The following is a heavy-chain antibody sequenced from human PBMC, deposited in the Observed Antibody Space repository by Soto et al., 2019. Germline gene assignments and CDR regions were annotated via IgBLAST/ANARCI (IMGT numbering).Heavy chain of an antibody. CDR1: CYPFPSYG. J-gene: IGHJ6*03. D-gene: IGHD6-19*01. CDR2: ISAYNGNT. Sequence: VLVSCRASCYPFPSYGLSWVGQAPVQGRGGMGWISAYNGNTNYAQKFQGRVTMTRNTSISTAYMELSSLTSEDTAVYYCAIGDYSSGWYPIEKYYYYMDVWGKGTTVTVSS. CDR3: AIGDYSSGWYPIEKYYYYMDV. V-gene: IGHV1-18*01.